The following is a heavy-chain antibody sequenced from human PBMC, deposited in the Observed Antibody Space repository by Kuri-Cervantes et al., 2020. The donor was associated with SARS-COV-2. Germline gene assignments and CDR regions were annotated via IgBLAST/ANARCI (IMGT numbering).Heavy chain of an antibody. V-gene: IGHV1-18*01. CDR1: GYTFTSYG. Sequence: ASVKVSCKASGYTFTSYGIRWVRQAPGQGLEWMGWISAYNGNTNYAQKLQGRVTMTTDTSTSTAYLQWSSLKASDTAMYYCTRSQSSSWQSDAFDIWGQGTMVTVSS. D-gene: IGHD6-13*01. CDR3: TRSQSSSWQSDAFDI. CDR2: ISAYNGNT. J-gene: IGHJ3*02.